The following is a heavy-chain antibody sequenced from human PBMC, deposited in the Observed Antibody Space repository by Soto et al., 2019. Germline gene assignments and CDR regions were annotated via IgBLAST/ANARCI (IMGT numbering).Heavy chain of an antibody. Sequence: EVQLVESGGGLVQPGGSLRLSCAASGFRVSSNYISSNYMTWVRQAPGKGLEWVSIMYSAGNTHYADSVKGRFTISRDNSKNTLYLQMNSLRAEDTAVYYCARLLGWRADYWGQGTQVNVSS. CDR2: MYSAGNT. V-gene: IGHV3-66*04. CDR1: GFRVSSNYISSNY. CDR3: ARLLGWRADY. J-gene: IGHJ4*02. D-gene: IGHD3-3*01.